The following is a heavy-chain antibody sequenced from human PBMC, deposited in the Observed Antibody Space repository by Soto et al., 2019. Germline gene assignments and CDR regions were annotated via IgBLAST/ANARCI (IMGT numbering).Heavy chain of an antibody. CDR2: IYYSGST. CDR1: GGSISSGGYY. D-gene: IGHD5-12*01. V-gene: IGHV4-31*03. CDR3: ARATSLPNCGYTPEVDYYYYYGMDV. J-gene: IGHJ6*02. Sequence: SETLSLTCTVSGGSISSGGYYWSWIRQHPGKGLEWIGYIYYSGSTYYNPSLKSRVTISVDTSKNQSSLKLSSVTAADTAVYYCARATSLPNCGYTPEVDYYYYYGMDVWGQGTTVTSP.